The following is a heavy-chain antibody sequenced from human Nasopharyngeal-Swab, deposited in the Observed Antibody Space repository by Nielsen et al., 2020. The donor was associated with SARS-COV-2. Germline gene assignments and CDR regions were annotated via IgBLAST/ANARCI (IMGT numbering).Heavy chain of an antibody. Sequence: SLKISCAASGFTFDDYAMHWVRQAPGKGLEWVSGISWNSGSIGYADSVKGRFTISRDNAKNSLYLQMNSLRAEDTAVYYCARDRGAYWSDYYYYGMDVWGQGTTVTVSS. D-gene: IGHD2-21*01. CDR3: ARDRGAYWSDYYYYGMDV. CDR1: GFTFDDYA. V-gene: IGHV3-9*01. CDR2: ISWNSGSI. J-gene: IGHJ6*02.